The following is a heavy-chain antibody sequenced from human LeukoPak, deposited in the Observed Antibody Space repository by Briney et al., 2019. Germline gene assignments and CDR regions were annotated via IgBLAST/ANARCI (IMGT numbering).Heavy chain of an antibody. CDR1: GFTFSSYG. CDR3: ARDLEYSYGYGQSKKAYGSSIDY. D-gene: IGHD5-18*01. V-gene: IGHV3-30*03. CDR2: ISYDGSNK. Sequence: GRSLRLSCAASGFTFSSYGMHWVRQAPGKGLEWVAVISYDGSNKYYADSVKGRFTISRDNSKNTLYLQMNSLRAEDTAVYYCARDLEYSYGYGQSKKAYGSSIDYWGQGTLVTVSS. J-gene: IGHJ4*02.